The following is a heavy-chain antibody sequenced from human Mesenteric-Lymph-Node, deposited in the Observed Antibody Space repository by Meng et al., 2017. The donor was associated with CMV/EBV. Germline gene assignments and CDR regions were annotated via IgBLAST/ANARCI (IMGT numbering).Heavy chain of an antibody. CDR1: GYTFTSYG. Sequence: ASVKVSCKASGYTFTSYGISWVRQAPGQGLEWLGWISAYNANTDYAQKLQGRVTMTTDTSTTTAYMELRSLRSDDTAVYYCARTPAGSRVAGYWGQGTLVTVSS. CDR2: ISAYNANT. D-gene: IGHD6-19*01. J-gene: IGHJ4*02. V-gene: IGHV1-18*01. CDR3: ARTPAGSRVAGY.